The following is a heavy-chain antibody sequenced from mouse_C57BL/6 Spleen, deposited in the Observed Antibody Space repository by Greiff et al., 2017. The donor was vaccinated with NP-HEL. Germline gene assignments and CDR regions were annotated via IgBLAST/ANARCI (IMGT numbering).Heavy chain of an antibody. CDR1: GFTFSDYY. CDR2: INYDGSST. CDR3: ARARYGSNYAMDY. Sequence: EVQLVGSEGGLVQPGSSMKLSCTASGFTFSDYYMAWVRQVPEKGLEWVANINYDGSSTYYLDSLKSRFIISRDNAKNILYLQMSSLKSEDTATYYCARARYGSNYAMDYWGQGTSVTVSS. D-gene: IGHD1-1*01. J-gene: IGHJ4*01. V-gene: IGHV5-16*01.